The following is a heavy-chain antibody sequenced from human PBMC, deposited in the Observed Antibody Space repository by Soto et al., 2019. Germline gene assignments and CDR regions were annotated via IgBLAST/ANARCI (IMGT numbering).Heavy chain of an antibody. CDR3: AKGGVYDSSSYYYSDFDY. D-gene: IGHD3-22*01. CDR2: ISYDGSNK. Sequence: GGSLRLSCAASGVTFSSYGMHWVRQAPGKGLEWVAVISYDGSNKYYADSVKGRFTISRDNSKNTLYLQMNSLRAEDTAVYYCAKGGVYDSSSYYYSDFDYWGQGT. CDR1: GVTFSSYG. V-gene: IGHV3-30*18. J-gene: IGHJ4*02.